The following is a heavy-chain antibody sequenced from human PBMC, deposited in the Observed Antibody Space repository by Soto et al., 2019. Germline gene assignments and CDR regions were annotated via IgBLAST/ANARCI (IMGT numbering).Heavy chain of an antibody. Sequence: ASVKGACKAAGYTLTSDGSSWLRQATGQGLEWMGWISAYNGNTNYAQKLQGRVTMTTDTSTSTAYMELRSLRSDDTAVYYCARVGRPGRFLEWFGPGVDVWGQGTTVTVSS. CDR1: GYTLTSDG. J-gene: IGHJ6*01. D-gene: IGHD3-3*01. CDR3: ARVGRPGRFLEWFGPGVDV. CDR2: ISAYNGNT. V-gene: IGHV1-18*01.